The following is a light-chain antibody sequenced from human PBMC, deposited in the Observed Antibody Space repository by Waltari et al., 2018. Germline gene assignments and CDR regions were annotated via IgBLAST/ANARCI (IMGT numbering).Light chain of an antibody. J-gene: IGLJ2*01. CDR3: HAWASGTVA. V-gene: IGLV3-1*01. CDR1: TLGDKY. Sequence: GDTLGDKYAYWYQQKPGQSPVRVIYQDTNRPSAIPKRFSRSNSGNTATLTISGTQAMDEADYYCHAWASGTVAFGVGTTLSVL. CDR2: QDT.